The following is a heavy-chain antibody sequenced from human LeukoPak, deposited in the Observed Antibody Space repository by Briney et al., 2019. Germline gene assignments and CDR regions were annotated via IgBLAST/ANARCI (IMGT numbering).Heavy chain of an antibody. CDR1: GYSISSGYY. Sequence: SETLSLSCTVSGYSISSGYYWGWIRQPPGKGLEWIGSIYHSGSTYYNPSLKSRVTISVDTSKNQFSLKLSSVTAADTAVYYCARAGYCSGGSCYGSVDYWGQGTLVTVSS. D-gene: IGHD2-15*01. CDR3: ARAGYCSGGSCYGSVDY. V-gene: IGHV4-38-2*02. CDR2: IYHSGST. J-gene: IGHJ4*02.